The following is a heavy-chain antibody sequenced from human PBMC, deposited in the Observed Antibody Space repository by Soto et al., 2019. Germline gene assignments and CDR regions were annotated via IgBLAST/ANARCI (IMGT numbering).Heavy chain of an antibody. D-gene: IGHD3-10*01. Sequence: ASVKVSCKASRYSFTSYGISWVRRAPGQGLEWMGWISAYNGNTNYAQKLQGRVTMTTDTSTGTAYMELRSLRSDDTAVYYCATSYGSGSSPFDYWGQGTLVTVSS. CDR1: RYSFTSYG. V-gene: IGHV1-18*01. CDR2: ISAYNGNT. CDR3: ATSYGSGSSPFDY. J-gene: IGHJ4*02.